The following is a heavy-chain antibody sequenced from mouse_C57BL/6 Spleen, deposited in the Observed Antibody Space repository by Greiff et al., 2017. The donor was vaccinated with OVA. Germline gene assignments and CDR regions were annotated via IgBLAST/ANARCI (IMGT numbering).Heavy chain of an antibody. Sequence: QLQQPGAELVKPGASVKLSCKASGYTFTSYWMHWVKQRPGQGLEWIGMIHPNSGSTNYNEKFKSKATLTVDKSSSTAYMQLSSLTSEDSAVYYCARDLGRGYFDYWGQGTTLTVTS. CDR3: ARDLGRGYFDY. D-gene: IGHD4-1*01. J-gene: IGHJ2*01. CDR1: GYTFTSYW. CDR2: IHPNSGST. V-gene: IGHV1-64*01.